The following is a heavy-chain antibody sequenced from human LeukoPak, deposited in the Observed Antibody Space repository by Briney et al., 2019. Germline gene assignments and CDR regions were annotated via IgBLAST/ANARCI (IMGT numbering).Heavy chain of an antibody. J-gene: IGHJ6*03. CDR1: GGSISSYY. CDR3: ARGVEMATISYYYYYMDV. D-gene: IGHD5-24*01. V-gene: IGHV4-59*01. Sequence: SETLSLTCTVSGGSISSYYWNWIRQPPGKGLEWIGYIYYSGSTNYNPSLRSRVTISVDTSKNQFSLKLSSVTAADTAVYYCARGVEMATISYYYYYMDVWGKGTTVTISS. CDR2: IYYSGST.